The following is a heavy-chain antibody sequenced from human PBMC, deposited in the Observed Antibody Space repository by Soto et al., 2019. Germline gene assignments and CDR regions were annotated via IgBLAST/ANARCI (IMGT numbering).Heavy chain of an antibody. CDR1: GGTFSSYA. J-gene: IGHJ4*02. CDR3: ARGGGSYLECSFDY. V-gene: IGHV1-69*01. CDR2: IIPIFGTA. Sequence: QVQLVQSGAEVKKPGSSVKVSCKASGGTFSSYAMSWVRQAPGQGLEWMGGIIPIFGTANYAQKFQGRVKSTADESTSTADMELSSLRSEDTAVYYCARGGGSYLECSFDYWGQGTLVIVSS. D-gene: IGHD1-26*01.